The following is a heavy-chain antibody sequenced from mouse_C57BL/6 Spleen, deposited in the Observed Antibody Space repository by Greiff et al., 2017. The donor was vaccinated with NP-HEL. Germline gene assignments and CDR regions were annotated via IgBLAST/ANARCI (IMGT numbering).Heavy chain of an antibody. J-gene: IGHJ1*03. CDR1: GYSITSGYY. D-gene: IGHD1-1*01. Sequence: VQLKESGPGLVKPSQSLSLTCSVTGYSITSGYYWNWIRQFPGNKLEWMGYISYDGSNNYNPSLKNRISITRDTSKNQFFLKLNSVTTEDTATYYCARVFYYYGSSSDVWGTGTTVTVSS. V-gene: IGHV3-6*01. CDR3: ARVFYYYGSSSDV. CDR2: ISYDGSN.